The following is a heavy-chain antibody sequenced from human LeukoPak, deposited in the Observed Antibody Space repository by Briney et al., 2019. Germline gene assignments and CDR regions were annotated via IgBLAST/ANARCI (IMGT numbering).Heavy chain of an antibody. Sequence: PGGSLRLSCAISGFIFSTYALSWVRQAPGKGLEWASSISGSGGSTHHADSVKGRFTISRDSSKTTLYLQMNSLRAEDTAIYYCARVIRAAPGKGYFDYWGQGTLVTVSS. CDR2: ISGSGGST. CDR3: ARVIRAAPGKGYFDY. D-gene: IGHD6-13*01. V-gene: IGHV3-23*01. CDR1: GFIFSTYA. J-gene: IGHJ4*02.